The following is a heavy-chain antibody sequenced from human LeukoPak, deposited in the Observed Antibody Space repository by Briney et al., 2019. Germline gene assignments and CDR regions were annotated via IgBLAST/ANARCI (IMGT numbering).Heavy chain of an antibody. V-gene: IGHV3-21*01. Sequence: GGSLRLSCAASRFTFSSYSMNWVRQAPGEGLEWVSSISSSSSYIYYADSVKGRFTISRDNAKNSLYLQMNSLRAEDTAVYYCARGGIVGATTGANAFDIWGQGTMVTVSS. J-gene: IGHJ3*02. CDR3: ARGGIVGATTGANAFDI. CDR2: ISSSSSYI. CDR1: RFTFSSYS. D-gene: IGHD1-26*01.